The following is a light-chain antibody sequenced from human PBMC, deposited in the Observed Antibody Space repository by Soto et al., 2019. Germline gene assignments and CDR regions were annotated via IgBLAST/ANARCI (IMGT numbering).Light chain of an antibody. V-gene: IGKV3-15*01. Sequence: EMVMTQSPAILSVSPGESATLSCRASQSVNSNYLAWYQQHPVQPPRLLIYGISTRATGIPAIFSGSGSGQELRLTISSLQSEVFAVYYCQQYSKWPITFGQGTRLEIK. J-gene: IGKJ5*01. CDR3: QQYSKWPIT. CDR1: QSVNSN. CDR2: GIS.